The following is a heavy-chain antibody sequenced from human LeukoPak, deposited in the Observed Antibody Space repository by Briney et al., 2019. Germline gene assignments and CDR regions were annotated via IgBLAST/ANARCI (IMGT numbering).Heavy chain of an antibody. CDR3: ARSRGYSGYPDY. J-gene: IGHJ4*02. CDR2: INHSGST. D-gene: IGHD5-12*01. V-gene: IGHV4-34*01. CDR1: GGSLSGYY. Sequence: SETLSLTCAVYGGSLSGYYWSWIRQPPGKGLEWIGEINHSGSTNYNPSLKSRVTISVDTSKNQFSLKLSSVTAADTAVYYCARSRGYSGYPDYWGQGTLVTVSS.